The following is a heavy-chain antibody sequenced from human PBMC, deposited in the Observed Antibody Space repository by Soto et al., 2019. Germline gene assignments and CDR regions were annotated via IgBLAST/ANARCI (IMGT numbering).Heavy chain of an antibody. J-gene: IGHJ5*02. CDR2: MNPNSGNT. D-gene: IGHD3-10*01. V-gene: IGHV1-8*01. Sequence: ASVKVSCKASGYIFTSYDINWVRQATGQGLEWMGWMNPNSGNTGYAQKFQGRVTMTRNTSISTAYMELSSLRSEDTSVYYCARALYGLGAIWFDPWGQGTLVTVS. CDR1: GYIFTSYD. CDR3: ARALYGLGAIWFDP.